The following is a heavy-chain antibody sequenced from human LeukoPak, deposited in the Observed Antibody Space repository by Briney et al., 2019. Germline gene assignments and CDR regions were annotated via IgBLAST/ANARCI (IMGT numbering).Heavy chain of an antibody. CDR2: IYYSGST. Sequence: SETLSLTCTVSGGSISSGGYYWSWIRQHPGKGLEWIGYIYYSGSTYYNPSLKSRVTISVDTSKNQFSLKLGSVTAADTALYYCAREVFYYGSGNPYFFDYWGQGTLVTVSP. D-gene: IGHD3-10*01. J-gene: IGHJ4*02. CDR1: GGSISSGGYY. CDR3: AREVFYYGSGNPYFFDY. V-gene: IGHV4-31*03.